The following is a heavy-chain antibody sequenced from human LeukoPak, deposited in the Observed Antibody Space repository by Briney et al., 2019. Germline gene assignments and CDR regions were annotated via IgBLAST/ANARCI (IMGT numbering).Heavy chain of an antibody. V-gene: IGHV6-1*01. D-gene: IGHD6-13*01. J-gene: IGHJ4*02. CDR2: TYSRSKWYN. CDR3: SREDPSGYSNV. Sequence: SQTLSLTCVISGDSVSSSGATWNWIRQSASRGLEWLGRTYSRSKWYNNYAVSVESRITINPDTSKNQFSLQLTFVTPEDTAMYYCSREDPSGYSNVWGQGTLVTVSS. CDR1: GDSVSSSGAT.